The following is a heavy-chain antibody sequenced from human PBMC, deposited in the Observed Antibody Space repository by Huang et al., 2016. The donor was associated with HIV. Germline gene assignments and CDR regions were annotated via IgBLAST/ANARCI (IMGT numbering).Heavy chain of an antibody. CDR1: GLTFSDHY. J-gene: IGHJ4*02. V-gene: IGHV3-11*04. Sequence: QVQLVESGGGLVKPGGSLRLSCAASGLTFSDHYIGWIRQAPGKGLQWSSYITSSGGTMYHADSVRGRFTISRDNTRKSLYLQMNSLRPEDTATYFCVRDYGDYDYWGQGILVSVSS. CDR2: ITSSGGTM. CDR3: VRDYGDYDY. D-gene: IGHD2-21*01.